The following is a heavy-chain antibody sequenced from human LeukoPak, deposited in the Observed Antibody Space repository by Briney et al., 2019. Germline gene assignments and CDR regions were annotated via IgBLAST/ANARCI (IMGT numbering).Heavy chain of an antibody. D-gene: IGHD1-26*01. J-gene: IGHJ3*02. CDR2: INPNSGGT. CDR3: ARPSRSIVGATGAFDI. Sequence: ASVKVSCKASVYTFTGYYMHWVRQAPGQGLEWMGRINPNSGGTNYAQKFQGRVTMTRDTSTSTAYMELSRLRSEDTAVYYCARPSRSIVGATGAFDIWGQGTMVTVSS. CDR1: VYTFTGYY. V-gene: IGHV1-2*06.